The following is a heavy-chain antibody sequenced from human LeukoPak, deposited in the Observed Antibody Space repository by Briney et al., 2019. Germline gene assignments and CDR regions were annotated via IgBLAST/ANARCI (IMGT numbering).Heavy chain of an antibody. CDR2: ISWNSGSI. CDR3: AKDMGIAVAGTVDY. J-gene: IGHJ4*02. V-gene: IGHV3-9*03. CDR1: GFTFDDYA. Sequence: GGSLRLSCAASGFTFDDYAMHWVRQAPGKGLEWVSGISWNSGSIGYADSVKGRFTISRDNAKNSLYLQMNSLRAEDMTLYYCAKDMGIAVAGTVDYWGQGTLVTVSS. D-gene: IGHD6-19*01.